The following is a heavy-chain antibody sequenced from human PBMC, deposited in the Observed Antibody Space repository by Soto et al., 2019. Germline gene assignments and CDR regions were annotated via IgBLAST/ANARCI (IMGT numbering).Heavy chain of an antibody. CDR1: GGTFSSYT. V-gene: IGHV1-69*02. D-gene: IGHD6-13*01. Sequence: QVQLVQSGAEVKKPGSSVKVSCKASGGTFSSYTISWVRQAPGQGLEWMGRIIPILGIANYAQKFQGRVTITADKSPSTAYMELSSPRSEDTAVYYCASSSGSRCGHWGQGTLVTVSS. CDR3: ASSSGSRCGH. J-gene: IGHJ4*02. CDR2: IIPILGIA.